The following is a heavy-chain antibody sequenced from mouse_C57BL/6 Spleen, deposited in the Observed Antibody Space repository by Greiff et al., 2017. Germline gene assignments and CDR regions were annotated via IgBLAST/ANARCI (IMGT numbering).Heavy chain of an antibody. CDR1: GYTFTDYY. CDR3: ARLGITTVVGDY. CDR2: INPNNGGT. J-gene: IGHJ2*01. V-gene: IGHV1-26*01. D-gene: IGHD1-1*01. Sequence: VQLKQSGPELVKPGASVKISCKASGYTFTDYYMNWVKQSHGKSLEWIGDINPNNGGTSYNQKFKGKATLTVDKSSSTAYMELRSLTSEDSAVYYCARLGITTVVGDYWGQGTTLTVSS.